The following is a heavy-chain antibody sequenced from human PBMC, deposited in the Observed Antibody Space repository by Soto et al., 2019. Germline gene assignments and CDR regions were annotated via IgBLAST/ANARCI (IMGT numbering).Heavy chain of an antibody. CDR2: IYYSGST. CDR1: GGSVSSGSYY. V-gene: IGHV4-61*01. D-gene: IGHD1-26*01. CDR3: ARDRMVGAPPQRMGFDP. Sequence: SETLSLTCTVSGGSVSSGSYYWSWIRQPPGKGLEWIGYIYYSGSTNYNPSLKSRVTISVDTSKNQFSPKLSSVTAADTAVYYCARDRMVGAPPQRMGFDPWGQGTLVTVSS. J-gene: IGHJ5*02.